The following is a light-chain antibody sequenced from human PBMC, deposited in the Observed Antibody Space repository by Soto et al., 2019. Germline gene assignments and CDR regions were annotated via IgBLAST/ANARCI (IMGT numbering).Light chain of an antibody. CDR3: SSYTSSSTLN. CDR1: SSDVGGYNY. V-gene: IGLV2-14*01. Sequence: QAVVTQPASVSGSPGQPITISCTGTSSDVGGYNYVSWYQQHPGKAPRLMIYDVSIRPSGISYRFSASKSGNTASLTISGLQADDEADYYCSSYTSSSTLNFGTGTKVTVL. CDR2: DVS. J-gene: IGLJ1*01.